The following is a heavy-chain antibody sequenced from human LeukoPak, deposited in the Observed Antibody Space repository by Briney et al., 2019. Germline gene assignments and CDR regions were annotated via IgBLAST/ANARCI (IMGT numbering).Heavy chain of an antibody. D-gene: IGHD4-17*01. V-gene: IGHV1-69*04. CDR1: GGTFSSYA. CDR3: ARGGGYGDYRGFDY. Sequence: SVKVSCKASGGTFSSYAISWVRQAPGQGLEWMGRIIPILGIANYAQKFQGRVTITADKSTSTAYMELSSLRSEDTAVYDCARGGGYGDYRGFDYWGQGTLVTVSS. CDR2: IIPILGIA. J-gene: IGHJ4*02.